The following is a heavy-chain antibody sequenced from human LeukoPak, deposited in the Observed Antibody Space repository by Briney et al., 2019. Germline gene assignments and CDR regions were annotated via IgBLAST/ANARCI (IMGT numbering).Heavy chain of an antibody. V-gene: IGHV1-2*02. CDR3: ARVAGIIEVVAWEDY. D-gene: IGHD2-15*01. J-gene: IGHJ4*02. CDR2: INPNSGGT. CDR1: GYTFTGYY. Sequence: GASVKVSCKASGYTFTGYYMHWVRQAPGQGLEWMGWINPNSGGTNYAQKFQGRVTMTRDTSISTAYMELSRLRSDDTAVYYCARVAGIIEVVAWEDYWGQGTLVTVSS.